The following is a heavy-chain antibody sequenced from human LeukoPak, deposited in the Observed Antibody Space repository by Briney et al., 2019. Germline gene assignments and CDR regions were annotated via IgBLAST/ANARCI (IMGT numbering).Heavy chain of an antibody. CDR2: ISSNGGST. V-gene: IGHV3-64*01. Sequence: PGGSLRLSCAASGFTFGSYAMHWVRQAPGKGLEYVSAISSNGGSTYYANSVKGRFTISRDNSKNTLYLQMGSLRAEDMAVYYCARDGGAKYYYGMDVWGQGTTVTVSS. J-gene: IGHJ6*02. D-gene: IGHD2-15*01. CDR3: ARDGGAKYYYGMDV. CDR1: GFTFGSYA.